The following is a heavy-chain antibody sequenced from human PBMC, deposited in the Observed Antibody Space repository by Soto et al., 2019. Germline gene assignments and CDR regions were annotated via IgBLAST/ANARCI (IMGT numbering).Heavy chain of an antibody. CDR1: GGTFSSYA. CDR3: ARGWLDPGVYYYYGMDV. J-gene: IGHJ6*02. D-gene: IGHD3-22*01. Sequence: ASVKVCCKASGGTFSSYAISWVRQAPGQGLEWMGGIIPIFGTANYAQKFQGRVTITADESTSTAYMELSSLRSEDTAVYYCARGWLDPGVYYYYGMDVCGQGTTVTVSS. CDR2: IIPIFGTA. V-gene: IGHV1-69*13.